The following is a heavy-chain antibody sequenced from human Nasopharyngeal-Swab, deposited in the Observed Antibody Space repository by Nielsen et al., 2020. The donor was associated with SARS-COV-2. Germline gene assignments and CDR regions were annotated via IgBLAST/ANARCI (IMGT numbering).Heavy chain of an antibody. J-gene: IGHJ4*02. V-gene: IGHV4-4*07. CDR2: IFSSGST. CDR1: GGSISGYY. D-gene: IGHD4-17*01. CDR3: ARDESGDYLGLPFDH. Sequence: SETLSLTCTVPGGSISGYYWSWIRQSPGKGLEWIGTIFSSGSTYNPPLKSRVTMSVDTSKNQFSLKLTSVTAADTAVYYCARDESGDYLGLPFDHWGRGTLVTVSS.